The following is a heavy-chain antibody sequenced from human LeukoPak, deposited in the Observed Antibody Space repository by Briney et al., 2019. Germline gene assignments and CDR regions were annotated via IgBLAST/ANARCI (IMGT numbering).Heavy chain of an antibody. CDR1: NGSISSYY. J-gene: IGHJ4*02. D-gene: IGHD2/OR15-2a*01. V-gene: IGHV4-4*09. Sequence: NPSETLSLTCTVSNGSISSYYWSWIRQPPGEGLEWIGYIYTSGSTNYNPSLKSRVTISLDTSNNQFSLKLSSVTAADTAVYYCARGDFYRYYFDYWGQETLVTVSS. CDR3: ARGDFYRYYFDY. CDR2: IYTSGST.